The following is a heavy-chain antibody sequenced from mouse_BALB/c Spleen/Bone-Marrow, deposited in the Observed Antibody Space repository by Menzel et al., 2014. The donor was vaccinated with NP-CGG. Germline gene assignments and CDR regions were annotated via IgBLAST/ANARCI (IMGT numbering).Heavy chain of an antibody. CDR1: GYTFTSYW. D-gene: IGHD2-1*01. J-gene: IGHJ3*01. CDR2: IDPSDSET. Sequence: VQLQQSGPELVKPGAPVKVSCKASGYTFTSYWMNWVKQRPGRGLEWIGRIDPSDSETHYNPQFKDKATLTVDTSSNTAFIQLISLPSADSTVYYYCRDHFFSGNFDFAYWGQGTPVTVSA. V-gene: IGHV1S72*01. CDR3: CRDHFFSGNFDFAY.